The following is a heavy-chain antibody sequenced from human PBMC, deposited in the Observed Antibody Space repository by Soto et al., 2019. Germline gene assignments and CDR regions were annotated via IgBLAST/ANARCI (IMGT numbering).Heavy chain of an antibody. CDR1: GYTFTNYG. CDR3: ARHYDSTGYNFDY. D-gene: IGHD3-22*01. CDR2: ISAYNGNT. J-gene: IGHJ4*02. V-gene: IGHV1-18*04. Sequence: RASVKVSCKASGYTFTNYGFSWVRQAPGQGLEWMGWISAYNGNTNYAQKLQGRVTMTTDTSTTTAYMELRSLRYDDTAVYYCARHYDSTGYNFDYWGQGTLVTVSS.